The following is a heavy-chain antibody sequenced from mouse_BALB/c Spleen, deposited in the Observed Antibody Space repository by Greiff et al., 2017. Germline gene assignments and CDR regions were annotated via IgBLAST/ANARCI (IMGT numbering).Heavy chain of an antibody. Sequence: EVKLMESGGDLVKPGGSLKLSCAASGFTFSSYGMSWVRQTPDKRLEWVATISSGGSYTYYPDSVKGRFTISRDNAKNTLYLQMSSLKSEDTAMYYCARGGTTVVANYAMDYWGQGTSVTVSS. V-gene: IGHV5-6*01. D-gene: IGHD1-1*01. J-gene: IGHJ4*01. CDR1: GFTFSSYG. CDR2: ISSGGSYT. CDR3: ARGGTTVVANYAMDY.